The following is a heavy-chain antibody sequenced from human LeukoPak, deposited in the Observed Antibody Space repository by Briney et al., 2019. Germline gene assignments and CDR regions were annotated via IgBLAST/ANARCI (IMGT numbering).Heavy chain of an antibody. CDR1: GDSISYYY. Sequence: SETLSLTCIVSGDSISYYYWSWIRQPPGKGLEWIGYIYYSGSTDYNPSLKSRVSISVDTSKNQFSLKLNSVTPADTAVYYCARGRREDYWGQGTLVTVSS. CDR3: ARGRREDY. V-gene: IGHV4-59*01. CDR2: IYYSGST. J-gene: IGHJ4*02.